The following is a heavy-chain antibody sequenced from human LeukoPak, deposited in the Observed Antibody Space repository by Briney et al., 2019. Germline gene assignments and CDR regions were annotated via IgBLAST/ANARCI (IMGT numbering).Heavy chain of an antibody. D-gene: IGHD1-26*01. CDR3: ARDLVGAFDY. Sequence: GGSLRLSCAASGFTFSSYEMNWVRQSPGKGLEWVSYISSSGSTIYYADSVKGRFTISRDNAKNSLYLQMNSQRAEDTAVYYCARDLVGAFDYWGQGTLVTVSS. CDR2: ISSSGSTI. CDR1: GFTFSSYE. V-gene: IGHV3-48*03. J-gene: IGHJ4*02.